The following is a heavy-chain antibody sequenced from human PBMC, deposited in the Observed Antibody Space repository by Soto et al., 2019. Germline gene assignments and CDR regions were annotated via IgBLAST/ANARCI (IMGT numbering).Heavy chain of an antibody. CDR2: ISGSGGNT. CDR3: AKGAGYDSSGYYYALFDS. V-gene: IGHV3-23*01. Sequence: GGSLRLSCAASGFTFSPYAMTWVRQAPGKGLEWVSSISGSGGNTYYEDSVKGRFTISRDNSKNTLYLQMNSLRAEDTAVYYCAKGAGYDSSGYYYALFDSWGQGALVTVSS. J-gene: IGHJ4*02. CDR1: GFTFSPYA. D-gene: IGHD3-22*01.